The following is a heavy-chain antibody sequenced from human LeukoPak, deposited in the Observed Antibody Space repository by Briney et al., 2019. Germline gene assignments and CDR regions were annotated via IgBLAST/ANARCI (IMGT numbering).Heavy chain of an antibody. V-gene: IGHV3-66*01. Sequence: GGSLRLSCAVSGFTMRDNDMTWVRQAPGKGLEWVSLIYSSGGTSYADSVKGRFTISKDNSKNTLYLQMNSLRAEDTAVYYCAKRPLSSFNWGLGTLVTVSS. J-gene: IGHJ4*01. D-gene: IGHD5/OR15-5a*01. CDR3: AKRPLSSFN. CDR1: GFTMRDND. CDR2: IYSSGGT.